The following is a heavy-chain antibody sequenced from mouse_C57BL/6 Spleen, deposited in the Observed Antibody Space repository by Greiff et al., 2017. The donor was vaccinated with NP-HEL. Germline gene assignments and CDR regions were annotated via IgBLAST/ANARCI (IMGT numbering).Heavy chain of an antibody. CDR2: IHPNSGST. CDR3: ARRDYPYAMDY. CDR1: GYTFTSYW. V-gene: IGHV1-64*01. Sequence: QVQLKQSGTELVKPGASVKLSCKASGYTFTSYWMHWVKQRPGQGLEWIGMIHPNSGSTNYNEKFKRKATLTVDKSSSTAYMQLSSLTSDDSAVYYCARRDYPYAMDYWGQGTSVTVSS. J-gene: IGHJ4*01. D-gene: IGHD1-1*02.